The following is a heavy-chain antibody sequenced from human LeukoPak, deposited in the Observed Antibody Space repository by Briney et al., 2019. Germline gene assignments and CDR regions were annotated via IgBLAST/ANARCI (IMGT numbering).Heavy chain of an antibody. CDR3: SCLGY. V-gene: IGHV3-72*01. CDR2: SGNKANSHTT. Sequence: GGSLRLSCAASGFTFSDHHMDWVRQAPGKGLEWVGRSGNKANSHTTEYAASVTGRFIISRDDSKNSVYLQVSSLKTEDTAVYYCSCLGYWGQGTLVTVSS. CDR1: GFTFSDHH. D-gene: IGHD2-15*01. J-gene: IGHJ1*01.